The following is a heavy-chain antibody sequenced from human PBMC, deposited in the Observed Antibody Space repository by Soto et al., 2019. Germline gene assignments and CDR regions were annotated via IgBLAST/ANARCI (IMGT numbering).Heavy chain of an antibody. J-gene: IGHJ6*02. CDR3: ARAGCDGGRCYTLVGRRYGMDV. D-gene: IGHD2-15*01. Sequence: QVQLVESGGGVVQPGRSLRLSCAASGFTFSSYAMYWVRQAPGKGLEWVAVISYDGSNKYYADSVKGRFTISRDNSKNTLYLQMTSLRAEDTAVYYCARAGCDGGRCYTLVGRRYGMDVWGQGTTVTVSS. CDR1: GFTFSSYA. CDR2: ISYDGSNK. V-gene: IGHV3-30-3*01.